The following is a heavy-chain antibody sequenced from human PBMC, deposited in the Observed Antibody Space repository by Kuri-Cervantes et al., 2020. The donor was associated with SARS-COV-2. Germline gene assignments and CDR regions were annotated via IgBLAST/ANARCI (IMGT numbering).Heavy chain of an antibody. D-gene: IGHD3-3*01. Sequence: GSLRLSCTVVGGSFRGYYWSWIRQPPGKGLEWIGSIYYSGSTYYNPSLKSRVTISVDTSKNQFSLKLSSVTAADTAVYYCARQRGGFLEWLLYYDYWGQGTLVTVSS. CDR1: GGSFRGYY. CDR3: ARQRGGFLEWLLYYDY. CDR2: IYYSGST. V-gene: IGHV4-39*01. J-gene: IGHJ4*02.